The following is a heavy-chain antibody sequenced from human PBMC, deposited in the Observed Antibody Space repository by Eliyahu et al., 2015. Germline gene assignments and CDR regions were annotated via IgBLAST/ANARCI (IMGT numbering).Heavy chain of an antibody. V-gene: IGHV3-7*01. CDR2: IKQDGSEK. J-gene: IGHJ4*02. D-gene: IGHD3-22*01. Sequence: EVQLVESGGGLVQPGGSLRLSCXASGFTFSSYWMXWVRQAPGKGLEWVANIKQDGSEKYYVDSVKGRFTISRDNAKNSLYLQMNSLRAEDTAVYYCASGSGYSLVSYYFDYWGQGTLVTVSS. CDR1: GFTFSSYW. CDR3: ASGSGYSLVSYYFDY.